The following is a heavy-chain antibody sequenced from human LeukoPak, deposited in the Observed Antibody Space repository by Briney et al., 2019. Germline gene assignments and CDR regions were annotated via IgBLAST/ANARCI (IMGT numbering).Heavy chain of an antibody. Sequence: GGSLRLSCAASGFTFSSYAMSWVRQAPGKGLEWVSTISGSGGSTYYADSVKGRFTISRDNSKNTLYLQMNSLRAEDTAVYYCAKASLRYFDWLFDYWGQGTLVTVSS. V-gene: IGHV3-23*01. CDR2: ISGSGGST. CDR3: AKASLRYFDWLFDY. CDR1: GFTFSSYA. J-gene: IGHJ4*02. D-gene: IGHD3-9*01.